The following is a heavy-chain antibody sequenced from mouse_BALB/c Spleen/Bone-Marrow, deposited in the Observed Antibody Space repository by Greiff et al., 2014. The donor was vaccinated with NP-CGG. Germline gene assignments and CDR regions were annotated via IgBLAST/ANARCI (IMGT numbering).Heavy chain of an antibody. Sequence: VQLQQSGSELVKPGASVKLSCKASGYTFTDYIIHWVKQRSGQGLEWIGWFYPGSGSIKSNEKFKDRATLTADKSSSTVYMELSMLTSEDSAVYFGASHEEEYGNLFAYWGQGTLVTVSA. CDR2: FYPGSGSI. J-gene: IGHJ3*01. CDR3: ASHEEEYGNLFAY. V-gene: IGHV1-62-2*01. CDR1: GYTFTDYI. D-gene: IGHD2-10*02.